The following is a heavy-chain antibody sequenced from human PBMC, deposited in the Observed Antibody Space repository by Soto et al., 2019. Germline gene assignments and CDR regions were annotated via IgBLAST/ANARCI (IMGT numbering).Heavy chain of an antibody. CDR3: ARWGTTRGLDV. V-gene: IGHV3-30*19. CDR2: TSYDGSNK. J-gene: IGHJ4*02. CDR1: GFTFRSYV. Sequence: QVQLVESGGGVVQPGTSLRLSCVGSGFTFRSYVIHWVRQAPAKGLEWVALTSYDGSNKYYDDSVKGRFTISRDNSRNTVDLQRDSLSLEVTALYFCARWGTTRGLDVWGQGTLVCVSS. D-gene: IGHD3-16*01.